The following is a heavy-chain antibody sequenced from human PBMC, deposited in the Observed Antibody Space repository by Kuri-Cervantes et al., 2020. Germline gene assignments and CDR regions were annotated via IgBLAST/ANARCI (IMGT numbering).Heavy chain of an antibody. CDR2: ISYDGSNK. V-gene: IGHV3-30-3*01. Sequence: GGSLRLSCAASGFTFSSYAMHWVRQAPGKGLEWVAVISYDGSNKYYADSVKGRFTISRDNSKNTLYLQINSLRAEDTAVYYCAKDVGPTITGTKFDPWGQGTLVTVSS. CDR1: GFTFSSYA. J-gene: IGHJ5*02. CDR3: AKDVGPTITGTKFDP. D-gene: IGHD1-20*01.